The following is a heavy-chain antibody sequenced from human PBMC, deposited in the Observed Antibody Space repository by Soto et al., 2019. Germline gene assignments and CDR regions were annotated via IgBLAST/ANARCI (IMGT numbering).Heavy chain of an antibody. J-gene: IGHJ6*02. CDR1: NFG. Sequence: NFGVRRSRNTTGRGLEWMGITYPGDSDTKYSPSFQGQVTISADKSISTAYLQWSSLEASDTAIYYCTRLTRWSNYQSMDVWGERTRGTVS. CDR3: TRLTRWSNYQSMDV. V-gene: IGHV5-51*01. CDR2: TYPGDSDT. D-gene: IGHD3-10*01.